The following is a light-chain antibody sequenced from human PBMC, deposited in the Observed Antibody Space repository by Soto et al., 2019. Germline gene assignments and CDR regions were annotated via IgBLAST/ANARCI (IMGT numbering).Light chain of an antibody. V-gene: IGKV3-20*01. CDR2: GAS. CDR1: QSVSSSY. J-gene: IGKJ1*01. CDR3: QHYGSSSWT. Sequence: EIVLTQSPGTLSLSPGERATLSCRASQSVSSSYLAWYQQKPGQAPRLLIYGASSRATGIPDRFSGSGSGTDFTLTISGLEPEDFAVYYCQHYGSSSWTFGQGTKVDIK.